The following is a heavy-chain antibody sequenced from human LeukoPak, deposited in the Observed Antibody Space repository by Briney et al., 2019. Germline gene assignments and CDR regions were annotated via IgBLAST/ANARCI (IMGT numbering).Heavy chain of an antibody. CDR2: IYTSGST. CDR1: GGSISSSNW. Sequence: SETLSLTCAVSGGSISSSNWWSWVRQPPGKGLEWIARIYTSGSTNYNPSLKSRVTMSVDTSKNQFSLKLSSVTAADTAVYYCARDPSVSEGAFDIWGQGTMVTVSS. V-gene: IGHV4-4*02. CDR3: ARDPSVSEGAFDI. D-gene: IGHD1-14*01. J-gene: IGHJ3*02.